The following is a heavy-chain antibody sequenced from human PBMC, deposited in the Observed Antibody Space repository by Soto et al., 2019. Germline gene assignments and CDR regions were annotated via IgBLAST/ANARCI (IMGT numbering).Heavy chain of an antibody. D-gene: IGHD6-6*01. CDR1: CGSVSGDDYY. CDR3: ARDSSSSPFDY. V-gene: IGHV4-30-4*01. CDR2: IYYSGST. Sequence: LSLIGTVSCGSVSGDDYYWRWIRQPPGKGLEWIGYIYYSGSTYYSPSLKSRVTISVDTSKNQFSLKLSSVTAADTAVYYCARDSSSSPFDYWGQGTLVTVSS. J-gene: IGHJ4*02.